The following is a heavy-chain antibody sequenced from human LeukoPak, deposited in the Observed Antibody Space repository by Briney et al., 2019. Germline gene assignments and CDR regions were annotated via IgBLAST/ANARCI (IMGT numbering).Heavy chain of an antibody. D-gene: IGHD6-13*01. CDR1: GFTFSSYA. J-gene: IGHJ4*02. V-gene: IGHV3-7*03. Sequence: GGSLRLSCAASGFTFSSYAMSWVRQAPGKGLEWVANIKQDGSEKYYVDSVKGRFTISRDSAKNSLFLQMNSLRAEDTAVYYCARGDFYGSSSELFDYWGQGTLVTVSS. CDR2: IKQDGSEK. CDR3: ARGDFYGSSSELFDY.